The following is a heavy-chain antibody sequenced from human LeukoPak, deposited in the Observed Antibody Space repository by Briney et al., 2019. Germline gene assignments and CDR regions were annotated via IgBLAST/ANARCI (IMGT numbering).Heavy chain of an antibody. J-gene: IGHJ4*02. CDR2: INAGNGNT. CDR3: ARISVEWLPTDY. D-gene: IGHD3-3*01. Sequence: GASVKVSCKASGYTFTSYAMHWVRQAPGQRLEWMGWINAGNGNTKYSQKFQGRVTITRDTSASTAYMELSSLRSEDTAVYYCARISVEWLPTDYWGQGTLVTVSS. V-gene: IGHV1-3*01. CDR1: GYTFTSYA.